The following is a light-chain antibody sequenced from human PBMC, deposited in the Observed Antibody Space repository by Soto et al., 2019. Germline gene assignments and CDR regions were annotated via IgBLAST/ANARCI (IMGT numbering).Light chain of an antibody. Sequence: EIVLMQSPDILSLSPGERATVSCRASETITNNDFGWYQKKPGQAPRLLLYGATTRTTGITERFSGSGSGTDFPLTIDRLEPEDFAVYFCHHYDSSPPYTFGQGTKLDIK. CDR3: HHYDSSPPYT. CDR1: ETITNND. V-gene: IGKV3-20*01. J-gene: IGKJ2*01. CDR2: GAT.